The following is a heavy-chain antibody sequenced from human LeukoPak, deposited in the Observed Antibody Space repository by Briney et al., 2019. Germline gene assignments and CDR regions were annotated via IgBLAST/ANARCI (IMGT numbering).Heavy chain of an antibody. D-gene: IGHD2-15*01. CDR3: ARDRAATRMVGY. V-gene: IGHV1-2*02. CDR2: INPNSGGT. CDR1: GYTFTDYY. J-gene: IGHJ4*02. Sequence: ASVKVSCKASGYTFTDYYMHWVRQAPGQGLEWMGWINPNSGGTDYAQKFQGRVTMTRDTSINTAYIELSRLRSDDTAVYYCARDRAATRMVGYWGQGTLVTVSS.